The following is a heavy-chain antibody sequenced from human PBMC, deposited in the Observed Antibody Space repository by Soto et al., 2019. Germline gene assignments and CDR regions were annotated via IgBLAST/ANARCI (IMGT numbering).Heavy chain of an antibody. D-gene: IGHD1-1*01. CDR3: AKEGPITNWYFDH. V-gene: IGHV3-30*18. CDR1: GFTFSNYG. J-gene: IGHJ4*02. CDR2: ISYDGNVA. Sequence: QVQLVESEGGVVQPGRSLRLSCTASGFTFSNYGMHWVRQAPGKGLEWVTVISYDGNVAYYADSVKGRFTSSRDNSKNPLYLPMNSLRTEDPAVYYCAKEGPITNWYFDHWGQGTLVTVSS.